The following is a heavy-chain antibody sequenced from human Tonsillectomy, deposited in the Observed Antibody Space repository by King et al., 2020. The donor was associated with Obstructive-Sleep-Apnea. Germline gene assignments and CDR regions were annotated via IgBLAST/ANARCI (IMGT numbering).Heavy chain of an antibody. Sequence: LQLQESGPGLVEPSETLSLTCTVSGDSISSSYWSWIRQPPGKGLEWIGYIFYSGSTNYNPSLKSRVTISIDTSKNQSSLKLSSVTAADTAVYYCARKTGILFDYWGQGTLVTVSS. V-gene: IGHV4-59*01. CDR2: IFYSGST. CDR1: GDSISSSY. J-gene: IGHJ4*02. CDR3: ARKTGILFDY.